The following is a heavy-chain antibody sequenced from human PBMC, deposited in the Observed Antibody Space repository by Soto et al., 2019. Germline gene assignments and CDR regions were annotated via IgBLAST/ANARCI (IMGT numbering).Heavy chain of an antibody. CDR3: AKEGGLRGSYYISSSYYFDY. V-gene: IGHV3-30*18. CDR2: ISYDGSNT. Sequence: QVQLVESGGGVVQPGRSLRLSCAASGFTFSSYGMHWVRQAPGKGLEWVAIISYDGSNTYYADSVKGRFTISRDNSKNTLYRQMNSLRAEDTSVYYCAKEGGLRGSYYISSSYYFDYWGQGTLVTVSS. J-gene: IGHJ4*02. D-gene: IGHD1-26*01. CDR1: GFTFSSYG.